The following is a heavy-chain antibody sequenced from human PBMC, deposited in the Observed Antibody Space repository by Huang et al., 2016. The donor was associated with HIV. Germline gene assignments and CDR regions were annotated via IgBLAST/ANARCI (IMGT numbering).Heavy chain of an antibody. CDR3: AAGYDTYYDI. V-gene: IGHV1-24*01. Sequence: QVQLVQSGAEVKKPGASVKVSCKVSGYTLTELSIHWVRQAPGKGLEWMGGFAPEHGETIYAQNFQGRGTRTEDTSTDTAYMELHSLRPEDTAVYYCAAGYDTYYDIWGQGTMVIASS. D-gene: IGHD2-21*01. CDR1: GYTLTELS. J-gene: IGHJ3*02. CDR2: FAPEHGET.